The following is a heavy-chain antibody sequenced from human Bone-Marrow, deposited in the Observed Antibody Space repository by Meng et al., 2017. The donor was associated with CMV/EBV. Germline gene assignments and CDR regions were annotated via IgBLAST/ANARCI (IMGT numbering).Heavy chain of an antibody. Sequence: ASVKVSCKASGYTFTEYGISWVRQAPGQGLEWMGWISTYNGNTNYAQKLQGRVTMTTDTSTSTAYMELRSLRSDDTAVYYCAREQYRPWIYLWFPHDAFDIWGQGTMVTVSS. CDR3: AREQYRPWIYLWFPHDAFDI. CDR1: GYTFTEYG. J-gene: IGHJ3*02. V-gene: IGHV1-18*01. CDR2: ISTYNGNT. D-gene: IGHD5-18*01.